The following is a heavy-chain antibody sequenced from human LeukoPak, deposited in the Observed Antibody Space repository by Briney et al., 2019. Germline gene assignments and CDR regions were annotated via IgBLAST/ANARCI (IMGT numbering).Heavy chain of an antibody. D-gene: IGHD3-9*01. CDR3: ARESSDILTGYYRTTNWFDP. Sequence: ASVKVSCKASGYTFTSYGINWVRQATGQGLEWMGWMNPNSGNTGYAQKFQGRVTITRNTSISTAYMELSSLRSEDTAVYYCARESSDILTGYYRTTNWFDPWGQGTLVTVSS. V-gene: IGHV1-8*03. J-gene: IGHJ5*02. CDR1: GYTFTSYG. CDR2: MNPNSGNT.